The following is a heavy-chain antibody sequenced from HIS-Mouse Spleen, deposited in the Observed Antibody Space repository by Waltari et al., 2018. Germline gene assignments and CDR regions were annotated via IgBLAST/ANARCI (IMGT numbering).Heavy chain of an antibody. CDR1: GYSFTSYW. J-gene: IGHJ4*02. Sequence: EVQLVQSGAEVKKPGESLKISCKGSGYSFTSYWNGWVREMPGKGLEWMGIIDPVDSETSYSPSFQGQLTISADKSIRTAYLQWSSLKASDTAMYYCARWGIGGAIAGDYWGQGTLVTVSS. D-gene: IGHD1-26*01. CDR2: IDPVDSET. CDR3: ARWGIGGAIAGDY. V-gene: IGHV5-51*01.